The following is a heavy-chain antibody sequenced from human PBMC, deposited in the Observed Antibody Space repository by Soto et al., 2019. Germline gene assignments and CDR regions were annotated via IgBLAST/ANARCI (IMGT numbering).Heavy chain of an antibody. D-gene: IGHD6-19*01. CDR1: GYTFTNYD. J-gene: IGHJ4*02. Sequence: QVQLVQSGAEVKKPGASVKVSCTASGYTFTNYDINWVRQATGQGLEWMGWMNPNSGNTGYAQKSQGGVTMTGSTSRATPYRALSSLRFEDTAVYYGARGRGGGRYSFDSWGQGPLFPVPS. CDR3: ARGRGGGRYSFDS. CDR2: MNPNSGNT. V-gene: IGHV1-8*01.